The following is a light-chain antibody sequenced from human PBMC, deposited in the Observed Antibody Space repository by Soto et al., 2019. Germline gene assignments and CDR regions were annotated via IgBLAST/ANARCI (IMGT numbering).Light chain of an antibody. J-gene: IGKJ2*01. CDR3: QQYDNLPYT. CDR1: QDISNS. CDR2: DAS. Sequence: IQRTQSPSSLSASVGDRVTITCQARQDISNSLNLYQQTPGKAPKLLIYDASNLETGVPSMFSGSGSGTDFTFTISSLQPEDIATYYCQQYDNLPYTFGQGTKLEIK. V-gene: IGKV1-33*01.